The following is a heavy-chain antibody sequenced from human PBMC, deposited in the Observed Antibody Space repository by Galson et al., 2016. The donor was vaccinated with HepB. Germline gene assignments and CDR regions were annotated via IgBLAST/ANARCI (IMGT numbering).Heavy chain of an antibody. V-gene: IGHV3-30-3*01. Sequence: SLRLSCAASGFTFSSYAMHWVRQAPGKGLEWVALISYDGSNKYYADSVKGRFTLSRDNSKNTLYLQMNSLRAEDTAVYYCARGGTPYAFWTTGAFDIWGQGTMVTVSS. CDR1: GFTFSSYA. D-gene: IGHD3-3*01. CDR3: ARGGTPYAFWTTGAFDI. CDR2: ISYDGSNK. J-gene: IGHJ3*02.